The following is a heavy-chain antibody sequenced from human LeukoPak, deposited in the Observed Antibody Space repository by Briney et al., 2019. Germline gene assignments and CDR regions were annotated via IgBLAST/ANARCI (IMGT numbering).Heavy chain of an antibody. CDR2: MNPNSGNT. J-gene: IGHJ4*02. D-gene: IGHD6-6*01. CDR1: GYTFTSYD. CDR3: ARGFEYSSSSIL. Sequence: ASVKVSCKASGYTFTSYDINWVRQATGQGLEWMGWMNPNSGNTGYAQKFQGSVTMTRNTSISTAYMELSSLRSEDTAVYYCARGFEYSSSSILWGQGTLVTVSS. V-gene: IGHV1-8*01.